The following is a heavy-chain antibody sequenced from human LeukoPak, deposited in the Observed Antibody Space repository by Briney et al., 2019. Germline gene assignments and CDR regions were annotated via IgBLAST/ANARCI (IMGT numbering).Heavy chain of an antibody. CDR1: GYTFTGYY. CDR2: FDPEDGET. J-gene: IGHJ6*03. V-gene: IGHV1-24*01. CDR3: ATGANIGGSSPLGYYYYMDV. Sequence: GASVKVSCKASGYTFTGYYMHWVRQAPGQGLEWMGGFDPEDGETIYAQKFQGRVTMTEDTSTDTAYMELSSLRSEDTAVYYCATGANIGGSSPLGYYYYMDVWGKGTTVTVSS. D-gene: IGHD1-26*01.